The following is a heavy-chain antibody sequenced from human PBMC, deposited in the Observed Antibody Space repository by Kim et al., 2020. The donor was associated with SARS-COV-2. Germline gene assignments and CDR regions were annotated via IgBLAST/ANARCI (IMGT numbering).Heavy chain of an antibody. J-gene: IGHJ4*02. Sequence: GGSLRLSCAASGFTFSSYGMHWVRQAPGKGLEWVAVIWYDGSNKYYADSVKGRFTISRDNSKNTLYLQMNSLRAEDTAVYYCAKALGDYGSYYFDYWGQGTLVTVSS. V-gene: IGHV3-33*06. D-gene: IGHD4-17*01. CDR3: AKALGDYGSYYFDY. CDR2: IWYDGSNK. CDR1: GFTFSSYG.